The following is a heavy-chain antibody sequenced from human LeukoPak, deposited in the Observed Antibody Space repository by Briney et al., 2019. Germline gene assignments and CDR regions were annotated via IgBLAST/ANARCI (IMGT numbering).Heavy chain of an antibody. V-gene: IGHV4-39*07. D-gene: IGHD5-18*01. CDR1: GGSISSSSYY. CDR2: IYYSGST. J-gene: IGHJ4*02. Sequence: SETLSLTCAVSGGSISSSSYYWGWIRQPPGKGLEWIGSIYYSGSTYYNPSLKSRVTISVDTSKNQFSLKLSSVTAADTAVYYCAREDEKGGYSYDNQSYFDYWGQGTLVTVSS. CDR3: AREDEKGGYSYDNQSYFDY.